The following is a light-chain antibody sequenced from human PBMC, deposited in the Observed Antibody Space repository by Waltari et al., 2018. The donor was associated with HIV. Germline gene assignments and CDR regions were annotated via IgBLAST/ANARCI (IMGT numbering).Light chain of an antibody. CDR2: QDT. CDR3: QAWDSSTGV. V-gene: IGLV3-1*01. CDR1: KLGDKY. Sequence: SYELTQPPSVSVSPAQTASITCSGAKLGDKYSCWYQQRPGQSPVLVIYQDTKRPSGIPERFSGSNSGNTATLTISGTQALDEADYYCQAWDSSTGVFGGGTKLTVL. J-gene: IGLJ2*01.